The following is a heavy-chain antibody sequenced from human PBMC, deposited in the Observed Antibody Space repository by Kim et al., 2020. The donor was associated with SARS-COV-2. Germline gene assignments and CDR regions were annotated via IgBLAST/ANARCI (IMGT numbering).Heavy chain of an antibody. CDR1: GGSFSGYY. CDR3: ARLGGPPLAVAGRYFDY. Sequence: SETLSLTCAVYGGSFSGYYWSWIRQPPGKGLEWIGEINHSGSTNYNPSLKSRVTISVDTSKNQFSLKLSSVTAADTAVYYCARLGGPPLAVAGRYFDYWGQGTLVTVSS. V-gene: IGHV4-34*01. CDR2: INHSGST. J-gene: IGHJ4*02. D-gene: IGHD6-19*01.